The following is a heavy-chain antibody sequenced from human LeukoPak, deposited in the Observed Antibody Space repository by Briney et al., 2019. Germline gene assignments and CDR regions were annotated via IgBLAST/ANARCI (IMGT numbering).Heavy chain of an antibody. CDR1: GFTFSNYA. V-gene: IGHV3-23*01. CDR3: AKDVRGYCSGGRCYGWFDP. CDR2: ISDSGGNT. D-gene: IGHD2-15*01. J-gene: IGHJ5*02. Sequence: PGGSLRLSCAASGFTFSNYAMSWVRQAPGKGLEWVSAISDSGGNTYYADSVKGRFTISRDNSKNTLYLQMSSLRAEDTAVYYCAKDVRGYCSGGRCYGWFDPWGQGTPVTVSS.